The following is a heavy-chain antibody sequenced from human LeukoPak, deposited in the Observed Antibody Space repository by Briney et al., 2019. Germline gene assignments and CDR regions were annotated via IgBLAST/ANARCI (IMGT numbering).Heavy chain of an antibody. CDR1: GGSISSSSYY. V-gene: IGHV4-39*01. CDR2: IYYSGST. Sequence: PSETLSRTCTVSGGSISSSSYYWGWIRQPPGKGLEWIGSIYYSGSTYYNPSLKSRVTISVDTSKNQFSLKLSSVTAADTAVYYCARHVLHSPFDYWGQGTLVTVSS. J-gene: IGHJ4*02. D-gene: IGHD2-8*01. CDR3: ARHVLHSPFDY.